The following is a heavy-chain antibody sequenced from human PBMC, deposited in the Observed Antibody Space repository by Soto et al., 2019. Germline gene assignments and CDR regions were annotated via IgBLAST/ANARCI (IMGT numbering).Heavy chain of an antibody. CDR3: ARGESIASAGTEVSYYYYMDV. CDR2: INSDGSST. V-gene: IGHV3-74*01. CDR1: GFTFSSYW. J-gene: IGHJ6*03. D-gene: IGHD6-13*01. Sequence: GGSLRLSCAASGFTFSSYWMHWVRQAPGKGLVWVSRINSDGSSTSYADSVKGRFTISRDNAKNTLYLQMNSLRAEDTAVYYCARGESIASAGTEVSYYYYMDVWCKGTTVTRSS.